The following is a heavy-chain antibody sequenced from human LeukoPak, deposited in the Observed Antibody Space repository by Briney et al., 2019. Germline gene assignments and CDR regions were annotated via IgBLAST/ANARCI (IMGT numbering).Heavy chain of an antibody. CDR1: GFTFSSYG. Sequence: PGGSLRLSCAASGFTFSSYGMHWVRQAPGKGLEWVGRIKSKTDGGTTDYAAPVKGRFTISRDDSKNTLYLQMNSLKTEDTAVYYCTTDKGEWLVRGAGVHYFDYWGQGTLVTVSS. J-gene: IGHJ4*02. D-gene: IGHD6-19*01. CDR2: IKSKTDGGTT. V-gene: IGHV3-15*01. CDR3: TTDKGEWLVRGAGVHYFDY.